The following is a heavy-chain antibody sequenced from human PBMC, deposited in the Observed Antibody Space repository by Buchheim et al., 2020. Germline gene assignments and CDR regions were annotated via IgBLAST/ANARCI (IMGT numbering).Heavy chain of an antibody. J-gene: IGHJ6*02. Sequence: EVQLVESGGGLVQPGGSLRLSCAASGFTFSGYWMSWVRQAPGKGLEWVANMKHDGSEKYYVDSVKVRFSISRYNAVNSMYLQMNSMRAEDTAVYYCARSGALLYYYGMDVWGQGST. V-gene: IGHV3-7*01. CDR1: GFTFSGYW. CDR2: MKHDGSEK. CDR3: ARSGALLYYYGMDV. D-gene: IGHD1-26*01.